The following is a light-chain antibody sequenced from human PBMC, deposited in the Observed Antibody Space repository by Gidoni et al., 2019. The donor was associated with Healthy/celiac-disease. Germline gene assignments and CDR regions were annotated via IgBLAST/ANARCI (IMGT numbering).Light chain of an antibody. CDR3: QQYNNWPPLT. CDR1: QSVSSN. V-gene: IGKV3-15*01. J-gene: IGKJ4*01. CDR2: GAS. Sequence: IVMTQSPATLSVSQGERATLACRASQSVSSNLAWYQQKPVQAPRLLIYGASTRATGIPARFSGSGSGTEFTLTISSLQSEDFAVYYCQQYNNWPPLTFGGGTKVEIK.